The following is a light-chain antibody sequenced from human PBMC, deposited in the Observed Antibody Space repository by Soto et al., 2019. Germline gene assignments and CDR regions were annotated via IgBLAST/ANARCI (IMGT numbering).Light chain of an antibody. J-gene: IGLJ1*01. CDR1: ISDVGGYDS. V-gene: IGLV2-8*01. Sequence: QSALAQPPSASGSPGQSVTISCTGSISDVGGYDSVSWYQQHPGKAPKLMIYRVTKRPPGVPDRFSGSKSGNTASLTVSGLQAEDEADYYCSSYAGTPLYVFGTGTKVTVL. CDR2: RVT. CDR3: SSYAGTPLYV.